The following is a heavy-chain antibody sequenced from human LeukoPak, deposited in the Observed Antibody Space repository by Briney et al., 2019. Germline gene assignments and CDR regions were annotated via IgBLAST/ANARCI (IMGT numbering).Heavy chain of an antibody. J-gene: IGHJ4*02. CDR3: AARTFSADY. CDR1: GFTFDDYA. CDR2: ISWDGGST. Sequence: PGGSLRLSSAASGFTFDDYAMHWVRQAPGKGLEWVSLISWDGGSTYYADSVKGRFTISRDNSKKSLYLQMNSLRIEDTALYYCAARTFSADYWGQGTLVTVSS. V-gene: IGHV3-43D*03.